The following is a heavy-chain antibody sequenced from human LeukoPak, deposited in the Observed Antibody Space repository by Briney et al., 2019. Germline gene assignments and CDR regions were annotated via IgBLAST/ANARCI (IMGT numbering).Heavy chain of an antibody. D-gene: IGHD3-3*01. CDR3: ARVHSDFWSGYSTAFDY. Sequence: PGGSLRLSCAASVCTSSGYYRSWIRQAPGKGLEWIAYISSSGNSIYYADSVKGRFTIASDNAKHSLYLQMNILRADDTAVYYCARVHSDFWSGYSTAFDYWGQGNLVTVSS. CDR2: ISSSGNSI. J-gene: IGHJ4*02. CDR1: VCTSSGYY. V-gene: IGHV3-11*01.